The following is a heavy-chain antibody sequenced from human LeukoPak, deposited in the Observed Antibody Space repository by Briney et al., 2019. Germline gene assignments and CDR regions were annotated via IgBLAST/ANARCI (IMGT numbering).Heavy chain of an antibody. CDR2: ISWDGGST. Sequence: AGGSLRLSCAASGFTFDDYAMHWVRQAPGKGLEWVSLISWDGGSTYYADSVKGRFTISRDNSKNSLYLQMNSLRAEDTALYYCAKDALYYYGSGSYVGDWGQGTLVTVSS. J-gene: IGHJ4*02. V-gene: IGHV3-43D*03. D-gene: IGHD3-10*01. CDR1: GFTFDDYA. CDR3: AKDALYYYGSGSYVGD.